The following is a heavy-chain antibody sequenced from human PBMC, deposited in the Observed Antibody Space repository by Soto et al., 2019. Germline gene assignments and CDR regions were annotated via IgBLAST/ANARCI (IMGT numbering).Heavy chain of an antibody. CDR1: GFTFSSYG. CDR3: ARVASRGYSYGPDPLDY. Sequence: GGSLRLSCAASGFTFSSYGMHWVRQAPGKGLEWVAVIWYDGSNKYYADSVKGRFTISRDKSKNTLYLQMNSLRAEDMAVYYCARVASRGYSYGPDPLDYWGQGTLVTVSS. CDR2: IWYDGSNK. J-gene: IGHJ4*02. V-gene: IGHV3-33*01. D-gene: IGHD5-18*01.